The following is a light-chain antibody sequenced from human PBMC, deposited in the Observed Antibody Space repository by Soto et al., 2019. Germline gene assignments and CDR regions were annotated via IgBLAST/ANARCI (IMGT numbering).Light chain of an antibody. J-gene: IGKJ1*01. Sequence: DTQMTQSPSTLSGSIGDRVTITCRASRSISNWVAWYQQKPGKAPKLLISDASDLERGVPSRFSGTGPGTEFTLTISSLQPDDVATYYCQQYDSYSWTFGQGTKVDIK. V-gene: IGKV1-5*01. CDR2: DAS. CDR3: QQYDSYSWT. CDR1: RSISNW.